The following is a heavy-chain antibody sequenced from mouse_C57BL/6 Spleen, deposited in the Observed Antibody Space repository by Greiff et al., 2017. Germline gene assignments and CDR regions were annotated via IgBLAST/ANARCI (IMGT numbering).Heavy chain of an antibody. J-gene: IGHJ4*01. Sequence: QVQLKQSGAELVRPGTSVKVSCKASGYAFTNYLIEWVKQRPGQGLEWIGVINPGSGGTNYNEKFKGKATLTADKSSSTAYMQLSSLTSEDSAVYFCAREGESYYAMDYWGQGTSVTVSS. CDR2: INPGSGGT. V-gene: IGHV1-54*01. CDR3: AREGESYYAMDY. CDR1: GYAFTNYL.